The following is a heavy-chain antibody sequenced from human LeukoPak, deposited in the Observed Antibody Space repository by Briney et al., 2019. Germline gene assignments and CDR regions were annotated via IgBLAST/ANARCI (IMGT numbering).Heavy chain of an antibody. J-gene: IGHJ4*02. CDR2: ISSNGGST. Sequence: GGSLRLSCAASGFTFSSYAMHWVRQAPGKGLEYVSAISSNGGSTYYANSVKGRFTISRDNSKNTLYLQMGSLRAEDMAVYYCARVGYGDLRSDYWGQGTLVTVSS. D-gene: IGHD4-17*01. CDR1: GFTFSSYA. V-gene: IGHV3-64*01. CDR3: ARVGYGDLRSDY.